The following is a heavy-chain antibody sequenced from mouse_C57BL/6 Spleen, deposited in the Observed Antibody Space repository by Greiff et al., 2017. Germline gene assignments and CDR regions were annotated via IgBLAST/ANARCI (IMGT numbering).Heavy chain of an antibody. J-gene: IGHJ3*01. D-gene: IGHD2-4*01. CDR1: GFTFSDYY. CDR3: ARAGGYYDYDSFAY. Sequence: EVQRVESEGGLVQPGSSMKLSCTASGFTFSDYYMAWVRQVPEKGLEWVANINYDGSSTYYLDSLKSRFIISRDNAKNILYLQMSSLKSEDTATYYCARAGGYYDYDSFAYWGQGTLVTVSA. V-gene: IGHV5-16*01. CDR2: INYDGSST.